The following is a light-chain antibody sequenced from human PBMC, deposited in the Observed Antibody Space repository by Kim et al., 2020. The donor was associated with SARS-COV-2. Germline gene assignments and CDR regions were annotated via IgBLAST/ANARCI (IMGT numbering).Light chain of an antibody. CDR2: DVS. V-gene: IGLV2-14*03. CDR1: SSDVGGYNY. CDR3: SSYTSSSTLFYV. J-gene: IGLJ1*01. Sequence: SITISCTGTSSDVGGYNYVSWYQQHPGKAPKLMIYDVSNRPSGVSNRFSGSKSSNTASLTISGLQAEDEADYYCSSYTSSSTLFYVFGTGTKVTVL.